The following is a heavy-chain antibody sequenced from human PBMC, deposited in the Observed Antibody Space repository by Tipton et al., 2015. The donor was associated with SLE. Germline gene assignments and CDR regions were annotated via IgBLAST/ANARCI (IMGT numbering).Heavy chain of an antibody. J-gene: IGHJ3*02. V-gene: IGHV4-34*01. Sequence: TLSLTCAVYGGSFSGYYWSWIRQPPGKGLEWIGEINHSGSTNYNPSLKSRVTISVDRSKNQFSLKLSSVTAADTAVYYCATIDILTGYDAFDIWGQGTMVTVSS. CDR1: GGSFSGYY. D-gene: IGHD3-9*01. CDR3: ATIDILTGYDAFDI. CDR2: INHSGST.